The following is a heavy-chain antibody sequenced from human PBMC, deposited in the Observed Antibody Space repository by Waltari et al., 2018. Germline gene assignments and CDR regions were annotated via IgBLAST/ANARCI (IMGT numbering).Heavy chain of an antibody. CDR3: ARAFSGYDAH. Sequence: CTRRTPGKRLEWIGEIKHSGPNNYSTSPMSRVTLTVDTSKNQFSLKVSSVITADTARYYCARAFSGYDAHWGQETQVTVSS. V-gene: IGHV4-34*01. J-gene: IGHJ4*02. D-gene: IGHD5-12*01. CDR2: IKHSGPN.